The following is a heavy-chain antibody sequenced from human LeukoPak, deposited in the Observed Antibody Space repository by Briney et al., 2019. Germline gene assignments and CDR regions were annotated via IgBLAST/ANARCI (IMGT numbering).Heavy chain of an antibody. CDR3: AKDMVWAAVAGTVDY. D-gene: IGHD6-19*01. J-gene: IGHJ4*02. CDR2: ISYDGSNK. Sequence: GGSLRLCCAASGFTFSSYGMHWVRQAPGKGLEWVAVISYDGSNKYYADSVKGRFTISRDNSKNTLYLQMNSLRAEDTAVYYCAKDMVWAAVAGTVDYWGQGTLVTVSS. CDR1: GFTFSSYG. V-gene: IGHV3-30*18.